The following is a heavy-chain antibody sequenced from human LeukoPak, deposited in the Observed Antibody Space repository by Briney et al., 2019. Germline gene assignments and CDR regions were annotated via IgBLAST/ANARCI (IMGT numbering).Heavy chain of an antibody. D-gene: IGHD1-26*01. CDR2: IYSGGST. V-gene: IGHV3-53*01. Sequence: GGSLRLSCAASGFTFSSYAMSWVRQAPGKGLEWVSVIYSGGSTYYADSVKGRFTISRDNSKNTLYLQMNSLRAEDTAVYYCARFVVGATYYFDCWGQGTLVTVSS. CDR1: GFTFSSYA. CDR3: ARFVVGATYYFDC. J-gene: IGHJ4*02.